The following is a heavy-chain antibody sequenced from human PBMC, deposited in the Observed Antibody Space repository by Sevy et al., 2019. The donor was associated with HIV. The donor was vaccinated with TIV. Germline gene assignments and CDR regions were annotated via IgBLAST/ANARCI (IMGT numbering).Heavy chain of an antibody. J-gene: IGHJ4*02. Sequence: SETLSLTCAVSGYSISSRYYWGSVRQPPGKGLEWIASMYYSGSTYYNPSLRSRVTISLDTSENQFSLKLTSVTAADTAVYYCASDITSNWLFFDYWGQGILVTVSS. D-gene: IGHD6-13*01. V-gene: IGHV4-38-2*01. CDR1: GYSISSRYY. CDR3: ASDITSNWLFFDY. CDR2: MYYSGST.